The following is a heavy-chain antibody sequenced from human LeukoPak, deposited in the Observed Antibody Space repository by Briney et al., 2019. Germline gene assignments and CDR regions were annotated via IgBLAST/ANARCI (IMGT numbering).Heavy chain of an antibody. D-gene: IGHD6-13*01. Sequence: SETLSLTCTVSGGSISSYYWSWIRQPAGKGLEWIGRIYTSGSTNYNPSLKSRVTISVDTSKNQFSLKLSSVTAADTAVYYCARHSSSWGLDAFDIWGQGTMVTVSS. CDR2: IYTSGST. J-gene: IGHJ3*02. CDR3: ARHSSSWGLDAFDI. V-gene: IGHV4-4*07. CDR1: GGSISSYY.